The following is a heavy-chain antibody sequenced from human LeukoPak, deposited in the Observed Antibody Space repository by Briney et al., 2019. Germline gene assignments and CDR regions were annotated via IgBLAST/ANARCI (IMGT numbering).Heavy chain of an antibody. V-gene: IGHV1-69*04. CDR1: GGTFSSYA. D-gene: IGHD6-13*01. J-gene: IGHJ4*02. CDR3: ARAKGEIFTSSSFYFDY. CDR2: IIPILGIA. Sequence: GASVKVSCKASGGTFSSYAISWVRQAPGQGLEWMGRIIPILGIANYAQKFQGRVTITADKSTSTAYMELSSLRSEDTAVYYCARAKGEIFTSSSFYFDYWGQGILVSVSS.